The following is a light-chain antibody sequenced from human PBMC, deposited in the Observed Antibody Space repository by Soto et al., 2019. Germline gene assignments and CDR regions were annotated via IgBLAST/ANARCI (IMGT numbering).Light chain of an antibody. CDR2: DAS. Sequence: EVVMTQSPAILSVSPGERATLSCRASQSVSGDLAWYQQKPGQAPRLLIYDASTRATGVPARFSGSGSGTEFTLTISSLQSEDFAVDSCQHYNDWTPITFGQGTRLEIK. J-gene: IGKJ5*01. CDR3: QHYNDWTPIT. CDR1: QSVSGD. V-gene: IGKV3D-15*01.